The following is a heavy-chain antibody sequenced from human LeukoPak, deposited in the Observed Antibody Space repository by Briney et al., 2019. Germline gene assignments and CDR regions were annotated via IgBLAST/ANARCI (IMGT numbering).Heavy chain of an antibody. D-gene: IGHD2-21*02. Sequence: GGSLRLSCAASGFTVSSNYMSWVRQAPGKGLEWVSVIYSGGSTYYADSVKGRFTISRDNSKNTLYLQMNSLRAEDTAVYYCASACGGDCNGDYYYYYGMDVWGQGTTVTVSS. CDR2: IYSGGST. CDR3: ASACGGDCNGDYYYYYGMDV. V-gene: IGHV3-53*01. J-gene: IGHJ6*02. CDR1: GFTVSSNY.